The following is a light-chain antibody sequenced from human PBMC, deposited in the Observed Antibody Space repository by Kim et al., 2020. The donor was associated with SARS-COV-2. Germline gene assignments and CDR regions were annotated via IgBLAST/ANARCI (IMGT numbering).Light chain of an antibody. CDR1: QSISDW. CDR2: KAS. CDR3: QQSNSYSYS. J-gene: IGKJ2*01. Sequence: DIQMTQSPSTLSASVGDRVTITCRASQSISDWLAWYQQKPGKAPRLLIYKASSLESGVPSRFRGSGSGTEFTLTISSLQADDFATYYCQQSNSYSYSFGQGTKLE. V-gene: IGKV1-5*03.